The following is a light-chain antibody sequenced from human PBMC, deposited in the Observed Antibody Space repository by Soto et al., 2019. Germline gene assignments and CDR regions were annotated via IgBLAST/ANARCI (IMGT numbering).Light chain of an antibody. V-gene: IGLV2-14*01. CDR3: NSHTSGDFRV. CDR1: SSDVGGYNY. J-gene: IGLJ1*01. Sequence: QSALTQPASVSGSPGQSITISCTGTSSDVGGYNYVSWYQQHPGKAPKLMIYEVSNRPSGVSNRFSGSKSGYTASLTISGLQAEDEADYYCNSHTSGDFRVFGTGTKVTVL. CDR2: EVS.